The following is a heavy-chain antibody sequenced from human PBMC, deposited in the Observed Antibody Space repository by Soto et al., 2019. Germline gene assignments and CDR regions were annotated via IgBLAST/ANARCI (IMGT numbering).Heavy chain of an antibody. CDR2: IYSDGSRT. J-gene: IGHJ6*02. CDR1: EFSFSTYW. CDR3: TRDRLYGMDV. V-gene: IGHV3-74*01. Sequence: GGSLRLSCAASEFSFSTYWMHWVRQAPGKGLVWVSNIYSDGSRTSYADSVKGRFTISRDNAKNTLYLQMDSLRAEDTAVYYCTRDRLYGMDVWGQGTTVTVSS.